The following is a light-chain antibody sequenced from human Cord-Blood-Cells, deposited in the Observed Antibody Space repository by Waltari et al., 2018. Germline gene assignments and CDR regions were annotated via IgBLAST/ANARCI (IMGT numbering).Light chain of an antibody. CDR1: SSVVGGDNH. V-gene: IGLV2-14*01. CDR2: DVT. CDR3: SSYTSSSTLV. Sequence: QSALTQPASVSGSPGPSITISCPGTSSVVGGDNHVSCYQQHPGKAPKLMFYDVTNRPSGVSNRFSGSKSGHTASLTISGLQAEDEADYYCSSYTSSSTLVFGGGTKLTVL. J-gene: IGLJ2*01.